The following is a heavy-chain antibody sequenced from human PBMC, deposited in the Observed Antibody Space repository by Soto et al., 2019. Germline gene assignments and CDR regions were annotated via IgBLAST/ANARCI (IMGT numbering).Heavy chain of an antibody. CDR3: ARAVTYCSGGSCYNYYFDY. CDR2: IYYSGST. CDR1: GGSISSYY. D-gene: IGHD2-15*01. Sequence: SETLSLTCTVSGGSISSYYLSWIRQPPGKGLEWIGYIYYSGSTNYNPSLKSRVTISVDTSKNQFSLKLSSVTAADTAVYYCARAVTYCSGGSCYNYYFDYWGQGTLVTVSS. J-gene: IGHJ4*02. V-gene: IGHV4-59*08.